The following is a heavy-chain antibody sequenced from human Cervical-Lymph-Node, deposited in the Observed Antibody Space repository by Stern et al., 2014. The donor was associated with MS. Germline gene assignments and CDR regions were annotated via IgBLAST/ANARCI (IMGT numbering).Heavy chain of an antibody. J-gene: IGHJ5*02. Sequence: QVTLRESGPTLVRPTQTLTLTCTFSGFSLSTHGVGVGWIRQPPGQALEWLALIYWDDDKRYSPSLKSRLTITKDTSKKQVVLTVTNLDPVDSATYYCVRALVGLDPWGQGILVTVSS. D-gene: IGHD3-16*02. CDR2: IYWDDDK. CDR3: VRALVGLDP. CDR1: GFSLSTHGVG. V-gene: IGHV2-5*02.